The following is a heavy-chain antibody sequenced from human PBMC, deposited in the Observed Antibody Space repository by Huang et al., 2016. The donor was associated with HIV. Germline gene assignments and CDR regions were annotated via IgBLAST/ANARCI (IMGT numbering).Heavy chain of an antibody. V-gene: IGHV4-39*01. D-gene: IGHD2-21*02. CDR1: GVSISNSRYY. CDR3: SRQDEKGYWAGDCSNHYYFGLDV. Sequence: QLQLQESGPGLVKPSETLSLTCTVSGVSISNSRYYWGWIRQPPGQGLEYIGSISFSVSTYYNPSLKSRITMSIDASKNQFSLKLNSVTAADTAVYDCSRQDEKGYWAGDCSNHYYFGLDVWGHGTTVTVS. J-gene: IGHJ6*02. CDR2: ISFSVST.